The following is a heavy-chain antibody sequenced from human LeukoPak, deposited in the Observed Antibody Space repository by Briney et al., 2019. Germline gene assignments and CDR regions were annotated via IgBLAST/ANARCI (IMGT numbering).Heavy chain of an antibody. D-gene: IGHD2-21*02. Sequence: SETLSLTCTVSGGSISSYYWSWIRQPPGKGLEWIGYIYYSGSTNYNPSLKSRVTISVDTSNNQFSLKLSSVTAADTAVYYCARDRGGDGDYFDYWGQGTLVTVSS. CDR2: IYYSGST. CDR1: GGSISSYY. J-gene: IGHJ4*02. V-gene: IGHV4-59*01. CDR3: ARDRGGDGDYFDY.